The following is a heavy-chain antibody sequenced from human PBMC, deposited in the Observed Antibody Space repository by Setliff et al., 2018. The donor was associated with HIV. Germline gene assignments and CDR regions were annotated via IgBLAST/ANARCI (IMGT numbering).Heavy chain of an antibody. CDR2: IYTTGGT. CDR3: ARSNPGILAGFLAY. CDR1: GVSIPTNY. Sequence: PSETLSLTCNLSGVSIPTNYWNWIRQPAGKGLEWIGLIYTTGGTNYNPALKSRVTMSIDRSKTQISLKLNSVPAADTATYYCARSNPGILAGFLAYWGPGTLVTVSS. D-gene: IGHD2-15*01. J-gene: IGHJ4*02. V-gene: IGHV4-4*07.